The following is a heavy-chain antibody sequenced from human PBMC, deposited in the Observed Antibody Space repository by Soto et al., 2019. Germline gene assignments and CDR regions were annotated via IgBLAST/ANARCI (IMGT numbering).Heavy chain of an antibody. Sequence: QVQLVESGGGVVQPGRSLRLSCAASGFTFSSYGMHWVRQAPGKGLEWVAVISYDGSNKYYADSVKGRFTISRDNSKNTLHLQMNSLRAEDTAVYYCAKDPRLDILTGPFDYWGQGTLVTVSS. CDR3: AKDPRLDILTGPFDY. CDR1: GFTFSSYG. V-gene: IGHV3-30*18. J-gene: IGHJ4*02. D-gene: IGHD3-9*01. CDR2: ISYDGSNK.